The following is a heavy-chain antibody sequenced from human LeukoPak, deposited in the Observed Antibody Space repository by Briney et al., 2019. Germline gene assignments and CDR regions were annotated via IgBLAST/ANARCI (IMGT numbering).Heavy chain of an antibody. CDR3: ALYYYDSSGYLD. V-gene: IGHV1-24*01. J-gene: IGHJ4*02. Sequence: ASVKVSCKVSGYTLTELSMHWVRQAPGKGLEWMGGFDPEDGETIYAQKFQGRVTMTEDTSTDTAYMELSSLRSEDTAVYYCALYYYDSSGYLDWGQGTLVTASS. CDR2: FDPEDGET. D-gene: IGHD3-22*01. CDR1: GYTLTELS.